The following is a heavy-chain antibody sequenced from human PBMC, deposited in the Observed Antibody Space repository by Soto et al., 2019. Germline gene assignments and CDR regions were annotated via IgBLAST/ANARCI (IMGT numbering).Heavy chain of an antibody. CDR1: GFTFSTYA. V-gene: IGHV3-23*01. CDR2: ISGSGDTT. D-gene: IGHD3-10*01. CDR3: ALDGRCSITCCHLDY. Sequence: EVQLLESGGGLVQPGGSLRLSCAASGFTFSTYAMSWVRQAPGKGLEWVSVISGSGDTTYYADSVKGRFTISRDNSKNTLFRQVNCLRSEDTAAYYCALDGRCSITCCHLDYWAQGTLVTVSS. J-gene: IGHJ4*02.